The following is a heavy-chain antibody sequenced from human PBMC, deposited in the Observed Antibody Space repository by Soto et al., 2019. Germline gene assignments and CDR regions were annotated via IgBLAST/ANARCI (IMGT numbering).Heavy chain of an antibody. CDR1: GFTFTSSA. CDR2: IVVGSGNT. Sequence: SVKVSCKASGFTFTSSAVQWVRQARGQRLEWIGWIVVGSGNTNYAQKFQERVTITRDMSTSTAYMELSSLRSEDTAVYYCAVGIAAAGMSDFDYWGQGPLVTVSS. V-gene: IGHV1-58*01. J-gene: IGHJ4*02. D-gene: IGHD6-13*01. CDR3: AVGIAAAGMSDFDY.